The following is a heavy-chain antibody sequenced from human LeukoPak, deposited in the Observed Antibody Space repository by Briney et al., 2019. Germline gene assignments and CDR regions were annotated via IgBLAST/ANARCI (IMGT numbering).Heavy chain of an antibody. CDR3: ARNNGGSRWYWNYFDY. CDR2: IYYSGIT. Sequence: SETLSLTCTVSGSSISSGGYYWSWIRQPPGKGLEWIGYIYYSGITYYNPSLKSRVTISVDPSKKQFSLRLSSATAVATTVYYCARNNGGSRWYWNYFDYWGQGTLVTVSS. V-gene: IGHV4-30-4*02. D-gene: IGHD6-13*01. CDR1: GSSISSGGYY. J-gene: IGHJ4*02.